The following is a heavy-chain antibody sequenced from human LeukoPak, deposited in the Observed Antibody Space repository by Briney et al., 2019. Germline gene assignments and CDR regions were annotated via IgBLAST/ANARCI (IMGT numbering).Heavy chain of an antibody. D-gene: IGHD3-10*01. CDR1: GYSFTSYW. V-gene: IGHV5-51*01. Sequence: GESLKISCKGSGYSFTSYWIGWVRQMPGKGREWMGIIYPGDSDTRYSPSFQGQVTISADKSISTAYLQWSSLKASDTAMYYCARLPDYYGSGSYPDYWGQGTLVTVSS. CDR3: ARLPDYYGSGSYPDY. CDR2: IYPGDSDT. J-gene: IGHJ4*02.